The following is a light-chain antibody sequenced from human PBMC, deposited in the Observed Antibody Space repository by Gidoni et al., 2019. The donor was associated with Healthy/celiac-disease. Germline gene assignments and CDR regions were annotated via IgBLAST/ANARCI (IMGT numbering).Light chain of an antibody. CDR3: SSYTSSSTPYV. Sequence: QSALTQPASVSGSPGPSITISCTGTSSDVGGYNYVSWSQQHPGKAPKLMIYEVSNRPSGVSNRFSGSKSGNTASLTISGLQAEDEADYYCSSYTSSSTPYVFGTGTKVTVL. J-gene: IGLJ1*01. V-gene: IGLV2-14*01. CDR2: EVS. CDR1: SSDVGGYNY.